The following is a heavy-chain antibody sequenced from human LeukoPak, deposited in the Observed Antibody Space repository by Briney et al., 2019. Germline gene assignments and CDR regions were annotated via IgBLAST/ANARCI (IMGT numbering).Heavy chain of an antibody. CDR2: ISYDGSNK. V-gene: IGHV3-30*19. CDR3: ARQDETYYFDY. CDR1: GFTFSSYG. Sequence: GGSLRLSCAASGFTFSSYGMHWVRQAPGKGLEWVAVISYDGSNKYYVDSVKGRFTISRDNSKNTLYLQMNSLRAEDTAVYYCARQDETYYFDYWGQGTLVTVSS. J-gene: IGHJ4*02. D-gene: IGHD5-24*01.